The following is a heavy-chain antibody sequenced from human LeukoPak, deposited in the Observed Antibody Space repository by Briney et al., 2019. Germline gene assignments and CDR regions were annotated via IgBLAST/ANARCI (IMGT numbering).Heavy chain of an antibody. J-gene: IGHJ4*02. V-gene: IGHV3-48*03. Sequence: GGSLRLSCAASGFTFSSYEMNWVRQAPGKGLEWVSYISSSGSTIYYADSVKGRFTISRDNAKNSLYLQMNSLRAEDTAVYYCARGPDWSVSYYFDCWGQGTLVTVSS. CDR2: ISSSGSTI. CDR3: ARGPDWSVSYYFDC. D-gene: IGHD3-3*01. CDR1: GFTFSSYE.